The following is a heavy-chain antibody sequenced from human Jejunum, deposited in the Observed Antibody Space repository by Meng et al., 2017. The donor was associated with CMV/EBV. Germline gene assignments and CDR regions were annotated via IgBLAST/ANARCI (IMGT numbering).Heavy chain of an antibody. Sequence: SGFPFRAHGMHWVRQAPGKGLEWVAFVQYDRFSKYYADAVKGRFTISRDHSNNTLYLQMDSLRPEDTAIYYCARDFRYKWSYWLDPWGQGTLVTVSS. D-gene: IGHD1-7*01. J-gene: IGHJ5*02. V-gene: IGHV3-30*02. CDR1: GFPFRAHG. CDR3: ARDFRYKWSYWLDP. CDR2: VQYDRFSK.